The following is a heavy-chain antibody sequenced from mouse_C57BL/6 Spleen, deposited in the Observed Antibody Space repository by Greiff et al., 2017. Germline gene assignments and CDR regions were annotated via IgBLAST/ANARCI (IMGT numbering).Heavy chain of an antibody. D-gene: IGHD1-1*01. J-gene: IGHJ1*03. Sequence: DVKLVESGGGLVQPGGSLSLSCAASGFTFTDYYMSWVRQPPGKALEWLGFIRNKANGYTTEYSASVKGRFTISRDNSQSILYLQMNALRAEDSATYYCARSLITTVVDYWYFDVWGTGTTVTVSS. V-gene: IGHV7-3*01. CDR2: IRNKANGYTT. CDR3: ARSLITTVVDYWYFDV. CDR1: GFTFTDYY.